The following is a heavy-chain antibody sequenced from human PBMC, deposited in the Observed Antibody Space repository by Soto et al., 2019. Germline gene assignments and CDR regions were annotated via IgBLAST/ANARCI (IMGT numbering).Heavy chain of an antibody. CDR3: GRDGLGASPLGWFDP. J-gene: IGHJ5*02. CDR2: IIHRSGDT. Sequence: QVQLVQSGAEVKKPGASVKVSCKASGYTFIGYYIHWVRQAPGQGLAWMGRIIHRSGDTTYAQKLQGRLTMTRDTSISTAYMELSSLRSDDTAVYYWGRDGLGASPLGWFDPWGQCSLGTVSS. CDR1: GYTFIGYY. D-gene: IGHD1-26*01. V-gene: IGHV1-2*06.